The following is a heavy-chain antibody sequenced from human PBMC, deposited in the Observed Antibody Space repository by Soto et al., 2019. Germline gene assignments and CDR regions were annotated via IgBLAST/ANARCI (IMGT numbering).Heavy chain of an antibody. CDR2: IIPIFGTA. CDR3: ARSYYDSSGYYYPFDY. CDR1: GGTFSSYA. J-gene: IGHJ4*02. D-gene: IGHD3-22*01. V-gene: IGHV1-69*13. Sequence: SVKVSCKASGGTFSSYAISWVRQAPGQGLEWMGGIIPIFGTANYAQKFQGRVTITADESTSTAYMELSSLRSEDTAVYYCARSYYDSSGYYYPFDYWGQGTLVTVSS.